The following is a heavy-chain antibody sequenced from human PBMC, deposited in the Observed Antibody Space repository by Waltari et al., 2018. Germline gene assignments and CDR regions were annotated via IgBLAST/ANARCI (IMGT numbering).Heavy chain of an antibody. J-gene: IGHJ3*02. D-gene: IGHD2-15*01. Sequence: QVQLVQSGAEVKKPGSSVKVSCKASGGTFSSYAISWVRQAPGQGPEWMGRIIPIFGTANYAQKFQGRVTITADKSASTAYMELSSLRSEDTAVYYCARVKDIVVVVAAGRRPDDAFDIWGQGTMVTVSS. V-gene: IGHV1-69*08. CDR3: ARVKDIVVVVAAGRRPDDAFDI. CDR1: GGTFSSYA. CDR2: IIPIFGTA.